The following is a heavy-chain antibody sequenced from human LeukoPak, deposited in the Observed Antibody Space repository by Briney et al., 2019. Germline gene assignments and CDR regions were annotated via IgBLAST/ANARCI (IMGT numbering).Heavy chain of an antibody. Sequence: GHTLRLSCALSVFTFSSFGMHWVRQAPGPRLESLAVISFDGSNQYYADAVKGRFTIYRDNFKITVYLQMYSLRAEETAVYYCAKSHPPTVTTEEGEYLQHWGQGTLVTVSS. J-gene: IGHJ1*01. D-gene: IGHD4-17*01. V-gene: IGHV3-30*18. CDR2: ISFDGSNQ. CDR1: VFTFSSFG. CDR3: AKSHPPTVTTEEGEYLQH.